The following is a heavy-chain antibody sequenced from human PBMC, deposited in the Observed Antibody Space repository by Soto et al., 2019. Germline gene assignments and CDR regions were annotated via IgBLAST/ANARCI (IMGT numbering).Heavy chain of an antibody. CDR2: ISDSGSNT. CDR1: GFRRNSSS. D-gene: IGHD3-22*01. J-gene: IGHJ6*02. CDR3: AIYYYDGKGNNDIYV. V-gene: IGHV3-48*02. Sequence: PGWSQRICGAAFGFRRNSSSISCVRHATGRGLEWVAYISDSGSNTLYADSVKGRFTVSRDTAKNSLYLQMSGLRDEDRAVYYCAIYYYDGKGNNDIYVRAQRATV.